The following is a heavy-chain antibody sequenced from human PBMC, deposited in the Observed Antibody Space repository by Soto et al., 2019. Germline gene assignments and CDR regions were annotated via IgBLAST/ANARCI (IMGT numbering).Heavy chain of an antibody. CDR1: GGSISSGDYY. CDR2: IYHSGST. D-gene: IGHD3-22*01. V-gene: IGHV4-30-4*01. J-gene: IGHJ4*02. Sequence: TLSLTCTVSGGSISSGDYYWSWIRQPPGKGLEWIGYIYHSGSTYYNPSLKSRVTISVDTSKNQFSLKLSSVTAADTAVYYCASRLSDYYDTGGRKYFDYWGQGTLVTVSS. CDR3: ASRLSDYYDTGGRKYFDY.